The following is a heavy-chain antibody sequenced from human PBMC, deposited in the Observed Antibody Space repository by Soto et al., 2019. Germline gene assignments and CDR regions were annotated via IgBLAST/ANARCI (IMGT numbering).Heavy chain of an antibody. CDR2: INHSGST. J-gene: IGHJ6*03. V-gene: IGHV4-34*01. CDR3: ARGRSKFFVSHHYYYMDV. Sequence: SETLSLTCAVYGGSFSGYYWSWIRQPPGKGLEWIGEINHSGSTNYNPSLKSRVTISVDTSKNQFSLKLSSVTAADTAVYYCARGRSKFFVSHHYYYMDVWGKGTTVTVSS. D-gene: IGHD3-10*01. CDR1: GGSFSGYY.